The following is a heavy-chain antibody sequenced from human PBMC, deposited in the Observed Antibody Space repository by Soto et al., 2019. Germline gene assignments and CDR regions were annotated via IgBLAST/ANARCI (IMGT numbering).Heavy chain of an antibody. D-gene: IGHD3-3*01. Sequence: SETLSLTCTVSGGSISSYYWSWIRQPPGKGLEWIGYIYYSGSTNYNPSLKSRVTISVDTSKNQFSLKLSSVTAADTAVYYGARNKRRDFGMDVWGKGTTVTVSS. V-gene: IGHV4-59*01. J-gene: IGHJ6*04. CDR3: ARNKRRDFGMDV. CDR2: IYYSGST. CDR1: GGSISSYY.